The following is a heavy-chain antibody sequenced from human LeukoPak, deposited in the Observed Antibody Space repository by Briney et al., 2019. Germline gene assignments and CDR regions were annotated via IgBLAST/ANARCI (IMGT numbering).Heavy chain of an antibody. J-gene: IGHJ4*02. V-gene: IGHV3-23*01. Sequence: GGSLRLSCAASGFTFSSYAISWVRQAPGKGLEWVSAISGSGGSTYYADSVKGRFTISRDNSKNTLYLQMNSLRAEDTAVYYCAKDGWFGEFQYYFDYWGQGTLVTVSS. CDR3: AKDGWFGEFQYYFDY. CDR2: ISGSGGST. D-gene: IGHD3-10*01. CDR1: GFTFSSYA.